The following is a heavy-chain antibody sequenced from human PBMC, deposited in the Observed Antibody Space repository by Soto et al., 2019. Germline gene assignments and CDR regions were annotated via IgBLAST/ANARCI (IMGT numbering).Heavy chain of an antibody. CDR3: ARHRRWELLPRYYYYGMDV. CDR1: GGTFSSYA. D-gene: IGHD1-26*01. CDR2: IIPIFGTA. V-gene: IGHV1-69*13. Sequence: SVKVSCKASGGTFSSYAISWVRQAPGQGLEWMGGIIPIFGTANYAQKFQGRVTITADESTSTAYMELSSLRSEDTAVYYWARHRRWELLPRYYYYGMDVWGQGTTVTVSS. J-gene: IGHJ6*02.